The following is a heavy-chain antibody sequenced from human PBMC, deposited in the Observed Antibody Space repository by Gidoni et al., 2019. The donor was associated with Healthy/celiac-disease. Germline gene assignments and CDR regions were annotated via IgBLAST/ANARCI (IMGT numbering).Heavy chain of an antibody. CDR2: IRSKAYGGTT. D-gene: IGHD6-6*01. V-gene: IGHV3-49*04. CDR1: GFTFGDYA. Sequence: EVQLVESGGGLVQPGRSLRLSCTASGFTFGDYAMSWVRQAPGKGLEWVGFIRSKAYGGTTEYAASVKGRFTISRDDSKSIAYLQMNSLKTEDTAVYYCTRALEQLVLGTLDYWGQGTLVTVSS. CDR3: TRALEQLVLGTLDY. J-gene: IGHJ4*02.